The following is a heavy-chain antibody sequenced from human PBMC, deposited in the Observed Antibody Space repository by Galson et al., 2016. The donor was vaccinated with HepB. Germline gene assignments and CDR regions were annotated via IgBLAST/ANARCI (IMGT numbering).Heavy chain of an antibody. CDR1: GFTFSTYA. Sequence: SLRLSCAASGFTFSTYAMSWVRQAPGKGLEWVSAFSGSGDITYYADSVRGRFTISRDNSKSMLYLQMNNLRAADTAVYYCAQVRGYGSGSVFDHWGQGTLVSVSS. V-gene: IGHV3-23*01. CDR3: AQVRGYGSGSVFDH. J-gene: IGHJ4*02. CDR2: FSGSGDIT. D-gene: IGHD3-10*01.